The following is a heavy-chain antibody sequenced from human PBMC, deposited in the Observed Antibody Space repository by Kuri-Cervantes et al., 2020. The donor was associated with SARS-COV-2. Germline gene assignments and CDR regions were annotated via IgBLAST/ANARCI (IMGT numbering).Heavy chain of an antibody. CDR2: IYPGDSDT. V-gene: IGHV5-51*01. CDR3: ARPSQGWDSSGYYYFDY. J-gene: IGHJ4*02. Sequence: GGSLRLSCAASGFTFSNAWMSWVRQAPGKGLEWMGNIYPGDSDTRYSPSFQGQVNISADKSISTAYLQWSSLKASDTAMYYCARPSQGWDSSGYYYFDYWGQGTLVTVSS. D-gene: IGHD3-22*01. CDR1: GFTFSNAW.